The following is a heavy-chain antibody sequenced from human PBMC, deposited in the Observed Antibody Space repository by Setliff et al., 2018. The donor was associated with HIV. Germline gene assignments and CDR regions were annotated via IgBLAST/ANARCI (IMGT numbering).Heavy chain of an antibody. D-gene: IGHD3-10*01. CDR3: TRDEFYYGSGNYYKADYFDP. V-gene: IGHV1-18*01. J-gene: IGHJ5*02. CDR2: ISAYNGKT. Sequence: GASVKVSCKASGFIFTKYGITWVRQAPGQGLEWMGWISAYNGKTDYAQKFQDRLTVTTDTSKNTAYMELRSLRSDDTAVYYCTRDEFYYGSGNYYKADYFDPWGQGTLVTVSS. CDR1: GFIFTKYG.